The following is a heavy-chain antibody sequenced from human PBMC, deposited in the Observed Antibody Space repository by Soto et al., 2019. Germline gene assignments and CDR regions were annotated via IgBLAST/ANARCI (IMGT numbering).Heavy chain of an antibody. Sequence: QVQLVQSGAEVKKPGASVKVSCRTSGYTFTHYYIHWVRQAPGQGLEWLGIINAASGSTNYAHEFKGRVTLTMDTSTTTVYMELSGLRAEDTAIFYCARDLAAGDHWGQGTLVTVSS. J-gene: IGHJ4*02. CDR2: INAASGST. D-gene: IGHD6-13*01. V-gene: IGHV1-46*01. CDR1: GYTFTHYY. CDR3: ARDLAAGDH.